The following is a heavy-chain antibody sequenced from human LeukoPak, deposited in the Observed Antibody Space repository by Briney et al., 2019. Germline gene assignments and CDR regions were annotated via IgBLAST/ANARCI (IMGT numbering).Heavy chain of an antibody. CDR1: GGSFSGYY. CDR2: INHSGST. J-gene: IGHJ6*02. D-gene: IGHD3-10*01. CDR3: ASQRYGSGSYFYYYYGMDV. Sequence: SETLSLTCAVYGGSFSGYYWSWIRQPPGKGLERIGEINHSGSTNYNPSLKSRVTISVDTSKNQFSLKLSSVTAADTAVYYCASQRYGSGSYFYYYYGMDVWGQGTTVTVSS. V-gene: IGHV4-34*01.